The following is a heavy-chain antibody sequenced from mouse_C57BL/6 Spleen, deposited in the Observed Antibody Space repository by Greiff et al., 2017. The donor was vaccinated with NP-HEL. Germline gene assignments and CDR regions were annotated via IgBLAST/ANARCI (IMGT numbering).Heavy chain of an antibody. V-gene: IGHV1-50*01. D-gene: IGHD2-3*01. CDR1: GYTFTSYW. CDR2: IDPSDSYT. J-gene: IGHJ2*01. CDR3: ARPYDDYGY. Sequence: QVQLQQPGAELVKPGASVKLSCKASGYTFTSYWMQWVKQRPGQGLEWIGEIDPSDSYTNYNQKFKGKATLTVDTSSSTAYMQLSSLTSEDSAVYYCARPYDDYGYWGQGTTLTVSS.